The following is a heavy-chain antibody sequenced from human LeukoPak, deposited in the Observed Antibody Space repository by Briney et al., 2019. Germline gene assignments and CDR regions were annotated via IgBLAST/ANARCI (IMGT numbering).Heavy chain of an antibody. CDR3: ARVQYSNYSPERWFDP. J-gene: IGHJ5*02. CDR2: IYYSGST. CDR1: GGSISSYY. V-gene: IGHV4-59*01. Sequence: SETLSLTCTVSGGSISSYYWSWIRQPPGKGLEWIGHIYYSGSTNYNPSLKSRVTISVDTSKNQFSLKLSSVTAADTAVYYCARVQYSNYSPERWFDPWGQGTLVTVSS. D-gene: IGHD4-11*01.